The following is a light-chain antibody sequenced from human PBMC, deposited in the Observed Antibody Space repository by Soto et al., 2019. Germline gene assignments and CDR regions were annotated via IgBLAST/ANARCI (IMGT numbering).Light chain of an antibody. V-gene: IGLV2-11*01. CDR1: NSDVGGYDY. CDR3: CSYAGSDTDV. Sequence: QSALTQPRSVSGSPGQSVTISCTGTNSDVGGYDYVSWYQQHPGKAPKLMIYGVTKRPSGVPERFSGSKSGNTASLTISGLQAEDEADYYCCSYAGSDTDVFGGGTQLTVL. J-gene: IGLJ2*01. CDR2: GVT.